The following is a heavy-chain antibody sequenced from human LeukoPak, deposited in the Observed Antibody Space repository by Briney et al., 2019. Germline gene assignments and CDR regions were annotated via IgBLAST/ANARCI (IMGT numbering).Heavy chain of an antibody. Sequence: GGSLRLSCAASGFTFDDYGMSWVRQAPGKGLEWVSGINWNGGSTGYADSVKGRFTISRDNAKNSLYLQMNSLRAEDTALYYCAREKYSSSWQPYYYYYMDVWGKGTTVTVSS. D-gene: IGHD6-13*01. CDR2: INWNGGST. J-gene: IGHJ6*03. CDR3: AREKYSSSWQPYYYYYMDV. V-gene: IGHV3-20*04. CDR1: GFTFDDYG.